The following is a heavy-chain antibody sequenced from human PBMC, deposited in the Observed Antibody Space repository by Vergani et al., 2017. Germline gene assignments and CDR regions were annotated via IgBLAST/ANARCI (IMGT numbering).Heavy chain of an antibody. CDR1: GGTFCSYT. Sequence: QVQLVQSGAEVKKPGSSVKVSCKASGGTFCSYTISWVRQAPGQGLEWMGRIIPILGIANYAQKFQGRVTITADKSTSTAYMELSSLRSEDTAVYYCARDLGYCSGGSCSYWGQGTLVTVSS. D-gene: IGHD2-15*01. J-gene: IGHJ4*02. V-gene: IGHV1-69*08. CDR3: ARDLGYCSGGSCSY. CDR2: IIPILGIA.